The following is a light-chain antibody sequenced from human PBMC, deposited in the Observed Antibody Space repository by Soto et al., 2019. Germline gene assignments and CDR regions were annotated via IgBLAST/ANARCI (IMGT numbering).Light chain of an antibody. V-gene: IGKV3-15*01. CDR2: GAS. CDR1: QSVSSN. J-gene: IGKJ4*01. CDR3: QQSNNWPPT. Sequence: EIVMTQSPATLSVSPGERATLSCRASQSVSSNLAWYQQKPGQAPRLLIYGASTRATGIPARFSGSGSGTEFTLTISSLQSEDSAVYYCQQSNNWPPTFGGGTKVEIK.